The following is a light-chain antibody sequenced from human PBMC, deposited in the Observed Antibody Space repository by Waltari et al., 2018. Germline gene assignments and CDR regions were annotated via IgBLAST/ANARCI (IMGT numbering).Light chain of an antibody. Sequence: QVLLTQSPSFSPSLGASVKITCTLTSWHTDYAAAWHQQQPEKGPRYLMKHNSDGSQISGDRIPDRFSASSSGTARYLTISSLQSDDEADYYCQTWGTGGQIFGGGTRLTVL. CDR2: HNSDGSQ. CDR1: SWHTDYA. CDR3: QTWGTGGQI. V-gene: IGLV4-69*01. J-gene: IGLJ2*01.